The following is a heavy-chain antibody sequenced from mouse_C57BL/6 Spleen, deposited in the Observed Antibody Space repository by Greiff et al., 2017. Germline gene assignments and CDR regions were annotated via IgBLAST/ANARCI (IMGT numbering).Heavy chain of an antibody. J-gene: IGHJ2*01. D-gene: IGHD1-1*01. CDR1: DSEVFPIDN. CDR3: ARSYGSRRDFDY. Sequence: QVQLQHSGSELRSPGSSVTLSCKDFDSEVFPIDNMSWVRQKPGPGFAWIVGILPSIGSTINGEKFENKATLDADTQSNTAYLELNSLTSEDSAIYYCARSYGSRRDFDYWGQGTTLTVSS. V-gene: IGHV15-2*01. CDR2: ILPSIGST.